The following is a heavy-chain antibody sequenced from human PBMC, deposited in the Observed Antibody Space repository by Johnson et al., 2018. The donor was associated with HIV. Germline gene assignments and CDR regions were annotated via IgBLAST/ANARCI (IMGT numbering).Heavy chain of an antibody. Sequence: MQLVESGGGLVQPGRSLRLSCTASGFTFGDYAMSWVRQAPGKGLEWVGFIRSKSYGGTTEYAASVKGRFTISRDDSKNTLYLQMNSLKTEDTAVYYCTTAGLRYFDWFTGAFDIWGQGTMVTVSS. V-gene: IGHV3-49*04. D-gene: IGHD3-9*01. CDR3: TTAGLRYFDWFTGAFDI. CDR2: IRSKSYGGTT. CDR1: GFTFGDYA. J-gene: IGHJ3*02.